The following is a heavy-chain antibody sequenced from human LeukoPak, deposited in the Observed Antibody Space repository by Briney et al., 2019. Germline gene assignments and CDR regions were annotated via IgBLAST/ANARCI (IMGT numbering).Heavy chain of an antibody. V-gene: IGHV3-30-3*01. CDR2: ISYDGSNK. Sequence: TGGSLRLSCAASGFTFSSYAMHWVRQAPGKGLEWVAVISYDGSNKYYADSVKGRFTISRDNSKNTLYLQMNSLRAEDTAVYYCARDPHITGTTYDYWGQGTLVTVSS. D-gene: IGHD1-7*01. CDR1: GFTFSSYA. CDR3: ARDPHITGTTYDY. J-gene: IGHJ4*02.